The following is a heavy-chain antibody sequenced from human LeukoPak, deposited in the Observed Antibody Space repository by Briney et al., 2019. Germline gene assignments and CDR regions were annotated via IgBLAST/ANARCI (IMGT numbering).Heavy chain of an antibody. J-gene: IGHJ4*02. CDR3: ARDSAVAEFDY. CDR1: GFTFDDYA. D-gene: IGHD6-19*01. CDR2: ISSSSSYI. V-gene: IGHV3-21*01. Sequence: PGRSPRLSCAASGFTFDDYAMHWVRQAPGKGMEWVSSISSSSSYIYYADSVKGRFTISRDNAKNSLYLQMNSLRAEDTAVYYCARDSAVAEFDYWGQGTLVTVSS.